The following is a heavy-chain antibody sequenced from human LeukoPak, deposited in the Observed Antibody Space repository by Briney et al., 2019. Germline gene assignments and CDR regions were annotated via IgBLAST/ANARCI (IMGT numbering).Heavy chain of an antibody. CDR3: ARDLPALPAALLGYYGMDV. J-gene: IGHJ6*02. CDR2: IKQDGSEK. D-gene: IGHD2-2*01. V-gene: IGHV3-7*01. CDR1: GFTFSSYG. Sequence: GGSLRLSCAASGFTFSSYGMHWVRQAPGKGLEWVANIKQDGSEKYYVDSVKGRFTISRDNAKNSLYLQMNSLRAEDTAVYYCARDLPALPAALLGYYGMDVWGQGTTVTVSS.